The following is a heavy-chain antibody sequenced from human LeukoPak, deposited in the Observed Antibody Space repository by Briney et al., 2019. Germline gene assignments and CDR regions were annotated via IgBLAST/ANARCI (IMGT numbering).Heavy chain of an antibody. Sequence: GGSLRVSCAASGFTFGSKWMHWVRQAPGKGLLWVSRIQSDGSTTSYADSVKGRFTISRDNAKSTLYLQMNSLRAEDTAVYYCARDGYYYNNSGYYAFDIWGQGTMVTVSS. CDR2: IQSDGSTT. J-gene: IGHJ3*02. CDR3: ARDGYYYNNSGYYAFDI. D-gene: IGHD3-22*01. CDR1: GFTFGSKW. V-gene: IGHV3-74*01.